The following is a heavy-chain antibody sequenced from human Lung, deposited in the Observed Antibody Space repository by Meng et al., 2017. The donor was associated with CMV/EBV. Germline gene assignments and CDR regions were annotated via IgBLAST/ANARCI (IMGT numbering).Heavy chain of an antibody. CDR1: GISFSDYA. J-gene: IGHJ6*02. CDR3: AKGERQFCSSFNCHYQYYGMDV. V-gene: IGHV3-30*02. Sequence: GGSLRLXCAAPGISFSDYAMHWVRQAPGKGLEWVTFNRHDGTNKYYAESVKGQFTISRDNSKSTLYLHMNRLRPEDTAVYYCAKGERQFCSSFNCHYQYYGMDVWGQGNXVNGAS. D-gene: IGHD3-3*01. CDR2: NRHDGTNK.